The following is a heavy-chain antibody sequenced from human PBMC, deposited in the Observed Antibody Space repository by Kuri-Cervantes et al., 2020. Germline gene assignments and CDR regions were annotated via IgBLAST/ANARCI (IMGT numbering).Heavy chain of an antibody. CDR3: ARDDDTDYYYYYMDV. Sequence: SQTLSLTCAVYGGSFSGYYWGWIRQPPGKGLEWIGSIYHSGSTYYNPSLKSRVTISVDTSKNQFSLKLSSVTAADTAVYYCARDDDTDYYYYYMDVWGKGTTVTVSS. D-gene: IGHD3-22*01. CDR2: IYHSGST. V-gene: IGHV4-38-2*02. CDR1: GGSFSGYY. J-gene: IGHJ6*03.